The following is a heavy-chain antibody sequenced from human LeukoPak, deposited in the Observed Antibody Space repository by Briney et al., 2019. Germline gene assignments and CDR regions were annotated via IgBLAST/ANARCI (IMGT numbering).Heavy chain of an antibody. V-gene: IGHV4-30-2*01. J-gene: IGHJ6*02. CDR2: IYHSGST. CDR1: GGSISSGGYS. D-gene: IGHD6-13*01. Sequence: SETLSLTCAVSGGSISSGGYSWSWIRQPPGKGLEWIGNIYHSGSTYYNPSLKSRVTISVDRSKNQFSLKLSSVTAADTAVYYCARGGSSWPYYYYGMDVWGQGTTVTVSS. CDR3: ARGGSSWPYYYYGMDV.